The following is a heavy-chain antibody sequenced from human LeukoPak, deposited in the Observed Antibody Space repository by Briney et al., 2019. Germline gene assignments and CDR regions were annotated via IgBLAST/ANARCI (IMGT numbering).Heavy chain of an antibody. Sequence: GGSLRLSCAASEFTVSSNYMSWVRQAPGKGLEWVAVISYDGSNKYYADSVKGRFTISRDNSKNTLYLQMNSLRAEDTAVYYCARVMSAAGNAFDIWGQGTMVTVSS. CDR3: ARVMSAAGNAFDI. CDR2: ISYDGSNK. D-gene: IGHD6-13*01. J-gene: IGHJ3*02. CDR1: EFTVSSNY. V-gene: IGHV3-30*03.